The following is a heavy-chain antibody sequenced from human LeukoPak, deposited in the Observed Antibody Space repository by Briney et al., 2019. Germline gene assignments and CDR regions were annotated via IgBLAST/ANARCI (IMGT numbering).Heavy chain of an antibody. CDR2: IIPIFGTA. D-gene: IGHD6-13*01. CDR1: EGTFSGYA. V-gene: IGHV1-69*13. J-gene: IGHJ6*02. CDR3: ARAKLIIAAAVPGSLRQTQPSQYYYYGMDV. Sequence: SVKVSCKASEGTFSGYAISWVRQAPGQGLEWMGGIIPIFGTANYAQKFQGRVTITADESTSTAYMELSSLRSEDTAVYYCARAKLIIAAAVPGSLRQTQPSQYYYYGMDVWGQGTTVTVSS.